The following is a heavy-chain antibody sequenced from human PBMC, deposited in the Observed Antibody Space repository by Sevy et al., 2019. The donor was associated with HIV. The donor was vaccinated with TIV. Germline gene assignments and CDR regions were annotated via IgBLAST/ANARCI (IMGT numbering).Heavy chain of an antibody. V-gene: IGHV4-34*01. J-gene: IGHJ4*02. Sequence: SETLSLTCAVYGGSFSGYYWSWIRQPPGKGLEWIGEINHSGSTNYNPSLKSRVTISVDTSKNQFSLKLSSVTAADTAVYYCARGVITFGGVIVTKGFFDYWGQRTLVTVSS. CDR1: GGSFSGYY. CDR2: INHSGST. CDR3: ARGVITFGGVIVTKGFFDY. D-gene: IGHD3-16*02.